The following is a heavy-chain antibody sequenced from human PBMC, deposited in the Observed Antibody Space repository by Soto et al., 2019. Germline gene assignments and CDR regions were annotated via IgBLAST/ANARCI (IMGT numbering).Heavy chain of an antibody. CDR3: AKDAQQKRSIAAAGTGPKQENNYYYYGMDV. Sequence: HPGGSLRLSCAASGFTFSSYGMHWVRQAPGKGLEWVAVISYDGSNKYYADSVKGRFTISRDNSKNTLYLQMNSLRAEDTAVYYCAKDAQQKRSIAAAGTGPKQENNYYYYGMDVWGQGTTVTVSS. CDR2: ISYDGSNK. J-gene: IGHJ6*02. V-gene: IGHV3-30*18. CDR1: GFTFSSYG. D-gene: IGHD6-13*01.